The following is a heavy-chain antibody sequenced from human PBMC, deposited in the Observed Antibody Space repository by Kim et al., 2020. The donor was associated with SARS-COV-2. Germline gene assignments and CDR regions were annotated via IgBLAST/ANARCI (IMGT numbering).Heavy chain of an antibody. CDR1: GFTFSTYY. V-gene: IGHV3-23*01. CDR3: AKMLRNEGISANYDY. CDR2: IGIRAGST. J-gene: IGHJ4*01. D-gene: IGHD1-1*01. Sequence: GGSLRLSCTASGFTFSTYYMSWVRQAPGKGLEWVSDIGIRAGSTYYADSVRGRFTISRDNSKTTVYLQMNSLRAEDTAVYYCAKMLRNEGISANYDYWG.